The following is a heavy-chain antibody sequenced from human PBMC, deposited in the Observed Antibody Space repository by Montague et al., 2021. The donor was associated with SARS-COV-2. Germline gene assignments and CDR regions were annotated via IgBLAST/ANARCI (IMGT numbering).Heavy chain of an antibody. CDR3: ARVFPRWLQFDPYFDY. Sequence: SETLSLTCTVSGGSISCYYWSWIRQPPGKGLEWIGYIYYSGSTDYNPSLKSRVTISVDTSKNQFSLKLSSVTAADTAVYYCARVFPRWLQFDPYFDYWGQGTLVTVSS. J-gene: IGHJ4*02. D-gene: IGHD5-24*01. V-gene: IGHV4-59*01. CDR1: GGSISCYY. CDR2: IYYSGST.